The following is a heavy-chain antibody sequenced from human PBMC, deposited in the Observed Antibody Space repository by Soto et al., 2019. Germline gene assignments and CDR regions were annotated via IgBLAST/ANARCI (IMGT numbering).Heavy chain of an antibody. J-gene: IGHJ4*02. V-gene: IGHV3-33*01. CDR3: ARVYSGYDPYFDY. CDR1: GFTFSSYG. D-gene: IGHD5-12*01. CDR2: IWYDGSNK. Sequence: QVQLVESGGGVVQPGRSLRLSCAASGFTFSSYGMHWVRQAPGKGLEWVAVIWYDGSNKYYADSVKGRFTISRDNSKNTLYLQMNSLRAEDTAVYYCARVYSGYDPYFDYWGQGTLVTVSS.